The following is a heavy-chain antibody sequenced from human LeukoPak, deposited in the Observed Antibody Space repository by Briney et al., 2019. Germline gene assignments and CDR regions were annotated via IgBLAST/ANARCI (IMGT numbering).Heavy chain of an antibody. CDR3: AKLVVITATQWYFDL. J-gene: IGHJ2*01. CDR2: IKHDGSEK. CDR1: GFTFNSYW. D-gene: IGHD2-15*01. Sequence: GGSLRLSCAASGFTFNSYWMRGLRQAPGKGLDGVANIKHDGSEKYYLDSGNCRFTISRDNAKNSLYLQMNSLRAEDTAVYYCAKLVVITATQWYFDLWGRGTLVTVSS. V-gene: IGHV3-7*03.